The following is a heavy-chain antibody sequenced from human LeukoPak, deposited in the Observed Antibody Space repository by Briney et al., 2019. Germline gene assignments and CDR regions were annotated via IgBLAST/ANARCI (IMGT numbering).Heavy chain of an antibody. D-gene: IGHD3-10*01. V-gene: IGHV1-18*01. Sequence: ASVKVSCKASGYTFTSYGISWVRQAPGQGLEWMGWISAYNGNTNYAQKLQGRVTMATDTSTRTAYMELRSQRADDTAVYYCARGPLLWFGELFLWGQGTLVTVSS. CDR3: ARGPLLWFGELFL. CDR2: ISAYNGNT. CDR1: GYTFTSYG. J-gene: IGHJ4*02.